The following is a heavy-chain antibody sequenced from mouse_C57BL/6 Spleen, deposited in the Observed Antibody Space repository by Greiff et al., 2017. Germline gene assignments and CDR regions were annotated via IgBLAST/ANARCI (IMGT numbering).Heavy chain of an antibody. Sequence: EVQGVESGGGLVKPGGSLKLSCAASGFTFSSYAMSWVRQTPEKRLEWVATISDGGSYTYYPDNVKGRFTISRDNAKNNLYLQMSHLKSEDTAMYYCARVGPPYAMDYWGQGTSVTVSS. J-gene: IGHJ4*01. CDR2: ISDGGSYT. V-gene: IGHV5-4*01. CDR1: GFTFSSYA. CDR3: ARVGPPYAMDY.